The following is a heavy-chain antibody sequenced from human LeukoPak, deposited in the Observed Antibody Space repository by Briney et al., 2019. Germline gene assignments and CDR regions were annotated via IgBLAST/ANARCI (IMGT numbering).Heavy chain of an antibody. CDR2: IYTSGST. Sequence: PSETLSLTCTVSGGSISSYYWSWIRQPAGKGLEWIGRIYTSGSTNYNPSLKSRVTISVDTSKNQFSLKLSSVTAADTAVYYCARAPRSTMIVVVRDAFDIWGQGTMVTVSS. V-gene: IGHV4-4*07. CDR3: ARAPRSTMIVVVRDAFDI. D-gene: IGHD3-22*01. J-gene: IGHJ3*02. CDR1: GGSISSYY.